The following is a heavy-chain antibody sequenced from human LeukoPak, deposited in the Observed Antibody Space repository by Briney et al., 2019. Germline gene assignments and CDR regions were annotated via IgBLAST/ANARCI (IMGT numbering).Heavy chain of an antibody. CDR2: IGQDGTET. V-gene: IGHV3-7*01. CDR3: AIPSSYDGSRYYHAY. Sequence: GGSLRFSCAASGISFGSYWVTWVRQAPGKGLEWVANIGQDGTETVYVGSVKGRFTISRDNARKLLFLQMNSLRADDTSVYYCAIPSSYDGSRYYHAYWGQGTLVSVSS. J-gene: IGHJ4*02. D-gene: IGHD3-22*01. CDR1: GISFGSYW.